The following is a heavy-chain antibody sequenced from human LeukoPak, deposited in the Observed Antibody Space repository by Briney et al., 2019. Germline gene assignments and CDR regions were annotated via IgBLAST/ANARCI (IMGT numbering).Heavy chain of an antibody. CDR3: TTDLKVRGRKEQLVLGY. Sequence: GGSLRLSCAASGFTFSNAWMSWVRQAPGKGLEWVGRTKSKTDGGTTDYAAPVKGKFTISRDDSKNTLYLQMNSLKTEDTAVYYCTTDLKVRGRKEQLVLGYWGQGTLVTVSS. D-gene: IGHD6-13*01. CDR2: TKSKTDGGTT. CDR1: GFTFSNAW. J-gene: IGHJ4*02. V-gene: IGHV3-15*01.